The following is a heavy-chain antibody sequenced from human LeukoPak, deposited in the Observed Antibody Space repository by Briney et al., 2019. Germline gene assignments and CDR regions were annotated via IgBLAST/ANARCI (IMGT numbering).Heavy chain of an antibody. Sequence: GGSLRLSCAASGFTFSSYEMNWVRQAPGKGLEWVSYISSSGSTIYYADSVKGRFTISRDNAKNSLYLQMNSLRAEDTAVYYCARDLHYYDSSGYHGAYWGQGTLVTVSS. CDR3: ARDLHYYDSSGYHGAY. CDR2: ISSSGSTI. J-gene: IGHJ4*02. CDR1: GFTFSSYE. V-gene: IGHV3-48*03. D-gene: IGHD3-22*01.